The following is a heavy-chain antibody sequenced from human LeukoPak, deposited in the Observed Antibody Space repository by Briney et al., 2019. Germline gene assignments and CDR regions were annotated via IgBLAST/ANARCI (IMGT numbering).Heavy chain of an antibody. CDR2: IYSGGNT. CDR1: GFTVSSNH. V-gene: IGHV3-66*04. CDR3: ARLVTGTTVINSGWFDP. D-gene: IGHD4-23*01. Sequence: GGSLRLSCAASGFTVSSNHMSWVRQAPGKGLEWVSVIYSGGNTYYADSVKGRFSISRDNSKNTVYLQMNSLRAEDTAVYYCARLVTGTTVINSGWFDPWGQGTLVTVSS. J-gene: IGHJ5*02.